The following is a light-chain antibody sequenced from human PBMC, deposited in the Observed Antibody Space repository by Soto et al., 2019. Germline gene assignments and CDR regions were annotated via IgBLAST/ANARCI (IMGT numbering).Light chain of an antibody. CDR1: QSVGSS. CDR3: QQRNNWPLLWT. CDR2: DTS. J-gene: IGKJ4*01. V-gene: IGKV3-11*01. Sequence: EIVLTQSPATLSLSPGERATLSCRASQSVGSSLAWYQQKPGQAPRLLIYDTSNRATGIPARFSGSGSGTDFTLAISSLEPEDFAVYYCQQRNNWPLLWTVGGGTKVEIK.